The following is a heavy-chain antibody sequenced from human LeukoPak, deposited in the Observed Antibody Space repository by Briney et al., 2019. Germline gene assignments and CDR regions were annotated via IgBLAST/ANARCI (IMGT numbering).Heavy chain of an antibody. Sequence: GGSLRLSCAGSGFTFSNFAMHWVRRAPGKGLEYVSGISSKGDTTYYANSVKGRFTISRDNSKNTLYLQMGSLTTEDMAMYYCARGRLPKYWFDYWGQGTLVTVSS. CDR2: ISSKGDTT. CDR3: ARGRLPKYWFDY. V-gene: IGHV3-64*01. CDR1: GFTFSNFA. D-gene: IGHD2-15*01. J-gene: IGHJ4*02.